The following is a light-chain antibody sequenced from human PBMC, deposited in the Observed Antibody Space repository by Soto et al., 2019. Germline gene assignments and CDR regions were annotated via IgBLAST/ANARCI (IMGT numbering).Light chain of an antibody. J-gene: IGKJ4*01. CDR2: GAS. V-gene: IGKV3-15*01. CDR1: QSVSSN. CDR3: QQYNNWPLT. Sequence: EVVMTQSPATLSVSPGERATLSCRASQSVSSNLAWYQQKPGQAPSLLLYGASTRATGIQARFSGSGSGTEFTLTITSLQSEDFAVYYCQQYNNWPLTFGGGTKVEIK.